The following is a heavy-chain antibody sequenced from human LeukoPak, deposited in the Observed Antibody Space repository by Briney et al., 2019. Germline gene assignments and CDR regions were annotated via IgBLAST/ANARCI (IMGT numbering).Heavy chain of an antibody. J-gene: IGHJ4*02. CDR2: ISGSGGST. V-gene: IGHV3-23*01. CDR1: GFTFSSYA. Sequence: GGSLRLSCAASGFTFSSYAMSWVRQAPGKGLEWVSAISGSGGSTYYADSVKGRFTISRDNSKNTVYLQLNSLRAGDTAIYYCTKDRRGPAAGTWYFDSWGQGTLVTVSS. D-gene: IGHD6-13*01. CDR3: TKDRRGPAAGTWYFDS.